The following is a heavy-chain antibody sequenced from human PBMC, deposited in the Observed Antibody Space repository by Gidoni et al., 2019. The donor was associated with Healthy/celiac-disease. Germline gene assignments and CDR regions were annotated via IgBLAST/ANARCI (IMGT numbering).Heavy chain of an antibody. V-gene: IGHV5-10-1*03. D-gene: IGHD3-22*01. CDR3: ARVRVVSDSSGSLGY. CDR2: IDPSDSYT. J-gene: IGHJ4*02. Sequence: EVQLVQSGAEVKKPGESLRISCKGSCSSFTRYWISWVRQMPGKGLEWMGRIDPSDSYTNYSPSFQGHVTISADKSISTAYLQWSSLKASDTAMYYCARVRVVSDSSGSLGYWGQGTLVTVSS. CDR1: CSSFTRYW.